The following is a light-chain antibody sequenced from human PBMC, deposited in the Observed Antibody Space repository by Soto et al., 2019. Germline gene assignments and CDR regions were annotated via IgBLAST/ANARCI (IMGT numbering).Light chain of an antibody. CDR2: KAS. J-gene: IGKJ1*01. CDR3: QQYNSFPWT. Sequence: DIQMTQSPSTLSASVGDRVIIVCRASQSIGSWLAWYQQKPGKAPKLLIYKASSLESGVPSRFSGSGSGTEFTLTIRSLQPDDFETYYCQQYNSFPWTLGLGTKVDIK. CDR1: QSIGSW. V-gene: IGKV1-5*03.